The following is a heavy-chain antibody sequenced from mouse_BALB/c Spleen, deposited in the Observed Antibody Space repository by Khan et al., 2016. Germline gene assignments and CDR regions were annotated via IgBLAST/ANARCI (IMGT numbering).Heavy chain of an antibody. J-gene: IGHJ1*01. CDR2: IDTANGNT. CDR1: GFNIKDTY. V-gene: IGHV14-3*02. Sequence: VQLQQPGAELVKPGASVKLSCTASGFNIKDTYMHWVKQRPEQGLEWIGRIDTANGNTKYDPKFQGKATITADTSSNTAYLQLSSLTSEDTAVYYCANYGSSYWYVDVWGAGTTVTVSS. D-gene: IGHD1-1*01. CDR3: ANYGSSYWYVDV.